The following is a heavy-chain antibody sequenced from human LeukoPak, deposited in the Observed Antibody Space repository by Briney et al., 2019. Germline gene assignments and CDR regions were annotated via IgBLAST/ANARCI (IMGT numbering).Heavy chain of an antibody. D-gene: IGHD3-22*01. J-gene: IGHJ3*02. CDR2: IKSKTDGGTT. V-gene: IGHV3-15*01. Sequence: PGGSLRLSCAASGFTFSNAWMSWVRQAPGKGLEWVDRIKSKTDGGTTDYAAPVKGRFTISRDDSKNTLYLQMNSLKTEDTAVYYCTTRRDSSLLDAFDIWGQGTMVTVSS. CDR3: TTRRDSSLLDAFDI. CDR1: GFTFSNAW.